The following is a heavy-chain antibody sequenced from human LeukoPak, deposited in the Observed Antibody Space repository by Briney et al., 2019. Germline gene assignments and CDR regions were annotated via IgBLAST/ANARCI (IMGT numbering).Heavy chain of an antibody. Sequence: GGSLRLSCTASGFTFGDYAMSWVRQAPGKGLEWVGFIRSKAYGGTTEYAASVKGRFTISRDDSKSIAYLQMNSLKTEDTAVYYCSRAGYELDFDYWGQGTLVTVSS. CDR1: GFTFGDYA. V-gene: IGHV3-49*04. J-gene: IGHJ4*02. CDR3: SRAGYELDFDY. D-gene: IGHD5-12*01. CDR2: IRSKAYGGTT.